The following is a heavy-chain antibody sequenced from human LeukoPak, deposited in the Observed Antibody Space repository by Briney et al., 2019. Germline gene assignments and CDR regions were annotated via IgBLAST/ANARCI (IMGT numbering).Heavy chain of an antibody. CDR2: ISSSSSTI. CDR3: AKDRVVRGVIITPYFDY. V-gene: IGHV3-48*01. J-gene: IGHJ4*02. D-gene: IGHD3-10*01. Sequence: PGGSLRLSCAASGFTFSSYIMNWVRQAPGKGLEWGSYISSSSSTIYYADSGKGRFTTSRDNAKNTLYMQMNSLRAEDTAVYYCAKDRVVRGVIITPYFDYWGQGKLVTVSS. CDR1: GFTFSSYI.